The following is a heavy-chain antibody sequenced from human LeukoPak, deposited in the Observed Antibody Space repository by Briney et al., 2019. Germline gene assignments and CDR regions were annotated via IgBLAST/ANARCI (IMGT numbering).Heavy chain of an antibody. CDR3: ARDYHLKGWGSYWHDAFDI. Sequence: GASVKVSCKASGYTFTSYYMHWVRQAPGQGLEWMGGIIPIFGTANYAQKFQGRVTITADESTSTAYMELSSLRSEDTAVYYCARDYHLKGWGSYWHDAFDIWGQGTMVTVSS. V-gene: IGHV1-69*13. CDR1: GYTFTSYY. CDR2: IIPIFGTA. J-gene: IGHJ3*02. D-gene: IGHD2-8*02.